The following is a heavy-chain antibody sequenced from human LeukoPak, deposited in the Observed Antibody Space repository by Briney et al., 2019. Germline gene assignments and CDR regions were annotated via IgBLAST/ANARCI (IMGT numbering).Heavy chain of an antibody. Sequence: GGSLRLSCAASGFTFSPYTMHWFRQPPGKGLEWISYINTGSTTIYYADSVKGRFTVSRGNAKNSLYLHMNSLRAEDTAVYYCARDSSVCEFDVWGQGTMVTVSS. CDR3: ARDSSVCEFDV. CDR2: INTGSTTI. V-gene: IGHV3-48*01. CDR1: GFTFSPYT. D-gene: IGHD6-6*01. J-gene: IGHJ3*01.